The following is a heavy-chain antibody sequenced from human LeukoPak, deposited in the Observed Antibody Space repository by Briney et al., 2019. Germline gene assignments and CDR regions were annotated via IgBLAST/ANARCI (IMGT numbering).Heavy chain of an antibody. Sequence: GASVKVSCKASGYTFTGYYMHWVRQAPGQGLEWMGWINPNSGGTNYAQKFQGRVTMTRDTSISTAYMELSRLRSDDTAVYYCARDPFPTVQQGDYWGQGTLVTVSS. CDR2: INPNSGGT. V-gene: IGHV1-2*02. CDR1: GYTFTGYY. D-gene: IGHD4-17*01. CDR3: ARDPFPTVQQGDY. J-gene: IGHJ4*02.